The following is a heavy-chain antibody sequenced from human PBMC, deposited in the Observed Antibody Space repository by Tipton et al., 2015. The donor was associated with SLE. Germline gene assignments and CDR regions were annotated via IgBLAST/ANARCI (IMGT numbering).Heavy chain of an antibody. V-gene: IGHV4-38-2*02. CDR2: ISYSGGT. CDR3: ARATRTCYSEFYS. Sequence: TLSLTCSVSGFSISSAYYWGWIRQPPGKGLEFIGTISYSGGTDYNPSLKSRVTISKDTSKNHFSLKLDSVTATDTAVYYCARATRTCYSEFYSWGQGTLVTVSS. D-gene: IGHD3/OR15-3a*01. J-gene: IGHJ5*01. CDR1: GFSISSAYY.